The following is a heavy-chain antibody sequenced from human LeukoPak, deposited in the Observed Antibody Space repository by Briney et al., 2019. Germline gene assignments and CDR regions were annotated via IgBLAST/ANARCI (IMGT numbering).Heavy chain of an antibody. J-gene: IGHJ5*01. CDR3: ARGAYCGGDCYQNWFGF. Sequence: GGSLRLSCAASGFTVSNNYMNWVRQAPGKGLEWVSVIYSGGSTYYADSVKGRFIISRDNSKNTLYLQMNSLRAEDTAVYYCARGAYCGGDCYQNWFGFWGQGTLVTVSS. CDR1: GFTVSNNY. D-gene: IGHD2-21*02. CDR2: IYSGGST. V-gene: IGHV3-66*01.